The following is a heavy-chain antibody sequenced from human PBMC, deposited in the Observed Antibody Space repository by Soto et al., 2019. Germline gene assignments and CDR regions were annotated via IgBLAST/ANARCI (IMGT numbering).Heavy chain of an antibody. CDR1: GFTFSTYS. CDR2: VSGSSRTI. D-gene: IGHD6-13*01. V-gene: IGHV3-48*02. CDR3: ARVLAAAGIPFDY. J-gene: IGHJ4*02. Sequence: PGGSLRLSCAASGFTFSTYSMNWVRQAPGKGLEWVSYVSGSSRTIYYADSVKGRFTISRDNAKNSLFLHMNSLRDEDTAVYYCARVLAAAGIPFDYWGQGTLVTVSS.